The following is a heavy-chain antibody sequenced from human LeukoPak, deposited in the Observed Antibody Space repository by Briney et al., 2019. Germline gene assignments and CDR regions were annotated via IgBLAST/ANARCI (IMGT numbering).Heavy chain of an antibody. V-gene: IGHV1-2*02. J-gene: IGHJ2*01. CDR3: ATGRGTTMVRGVITNYFDL. CDR1: GYTLTAHY. Sequence: ASVKVSCRASGYTLTAHYIHCVQQAPGQGLEWMGWIDPNSGGTNYAQKFLGSVTMTGDTSINTAFMELSRLRSDDTAIYYCATGRGTTMVRGVITNYFDLWGRGSLVTVSS. D-gene: IGHD3-10*01. CDR2: IDPNSGGT.